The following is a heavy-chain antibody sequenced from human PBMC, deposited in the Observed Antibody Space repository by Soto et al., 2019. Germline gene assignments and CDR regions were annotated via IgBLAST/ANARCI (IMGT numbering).Heavy chain of an antibody. CDR2: IYPGDSDT. CDR3: ARLPDYYDSSGYYYGNFDY. J-gene: IGHJ4*02. D-gene: IGHD3-22*01. Sequence: GESLKISCKGSGYSFTSYWMGWVRQMPGKGLEWMGIIYPGDSDTRYSPSFQGQVTISADKSISTAYLQWSSLKASDTAMYYCARLPDYYDSSGYYYGNFDYWGQGTLVTVSS. CDR1: GYSFTSYW. V-gene: IGHV5-51*01.